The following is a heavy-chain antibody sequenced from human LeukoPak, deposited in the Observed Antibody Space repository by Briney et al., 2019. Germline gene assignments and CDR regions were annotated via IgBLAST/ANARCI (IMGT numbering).Heavy chain of an antibody. J-gene: IGHJ4*02. CDR1: GFTFSSYG. Sequence: GGSLRLSCAASGFTFSSYGMHWVRQAPGKGLEWVAVIWYDGSNKYYADSVKGRFTISRDNSKNTLYLQMNSLRAEDTAVYYCAKDNGWGRYYFDSWGQGTLATASS. CDR2: IWYDGSNK. D-gene: IGHD6-19*01. V-gene: IGHV3-33*06. CDR3: AKDNGWGRYYFDS.